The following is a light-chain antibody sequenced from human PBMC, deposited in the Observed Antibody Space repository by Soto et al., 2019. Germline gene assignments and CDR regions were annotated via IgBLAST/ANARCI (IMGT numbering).Light chain of an antibody. CDR2: DAS. CDR1: QTISSY. Sequence: EIVLTQSPATLSLSAGERATLSCRASQTISSYLLWYQQKPGQAPRLLIYDASNRATGIPARFSGSGSETDFTLTISSLEPEDYAVYYCHRYNNWPPWTFGQGTKVDI. V-gene: IGKV3-11*01. CDR3: HRYNNWPPWT. J-gene: IGKJ1*01.